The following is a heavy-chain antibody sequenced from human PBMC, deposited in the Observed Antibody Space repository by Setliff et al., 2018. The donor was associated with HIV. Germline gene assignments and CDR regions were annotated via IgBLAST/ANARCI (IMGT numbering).Heavy chain of an antibody. Sequence: KASETLSLTCTVSGGSISSGGYYWSWIRQPPGKGLEWLGHIYSSGSTNYNPSLKSRVTISVDTSKNQFSLKLYSVTAADTAVYYCARAYFGSGIYYWGQGTLVTVSS. CDR1: GGSISSGGYY. V-gene: IGHV4-61*08. CDR3: ARAYFGSGIYY. CDR2: IYSSGST. D-gene: IGHD3-10*01. J-gene: IGHJ4*02.